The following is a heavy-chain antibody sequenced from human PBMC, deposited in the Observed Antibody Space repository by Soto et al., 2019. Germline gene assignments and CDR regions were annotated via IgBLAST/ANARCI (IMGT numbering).Heavy chain of an antibody. D-gene: IGHD6-13*01. CDR1: GFTFSSYG. Sequence: LRLSCAASGFTFSSYGMHWVRQAPGKGLEWVAVISYDGSNKYYADSVKGRFTISRDNSKNTLYLQMNSLRAEDTAVYYCAKPQGYSSSWANWFDPWGQGTLVTVSS. CDR2: ISYDGSNK. V-gene: IGHV3-30*18. CDR3: AKPQGYSSSWANWFDP. J-gene: IGHJ5*02.